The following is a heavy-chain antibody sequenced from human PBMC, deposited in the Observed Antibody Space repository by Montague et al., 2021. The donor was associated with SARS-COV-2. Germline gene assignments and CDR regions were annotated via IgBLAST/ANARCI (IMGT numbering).Heavy chain of an antibody. J-gene: IGHJ5*01. Sequence: SLRLSCAASGFTFSTYSMNLFRQAPGKGLEWVATLRGRDSRRYYTDSVEGRFTISRDNVKNTLSLQMNSLRAEDTTIYYCAKSNCGGNCHLDSWGQGTLVTVSS. CDR2: LRGRDSRR. V-gene: IGHV3-23*01. D-gene: IGHD2-21*01. CDR1: GFTFSTYS. CDR3: AKSNCGGNCHLDS.